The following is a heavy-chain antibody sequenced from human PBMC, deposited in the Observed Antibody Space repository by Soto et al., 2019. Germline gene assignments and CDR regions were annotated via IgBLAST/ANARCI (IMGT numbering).Heavy chain of an antibody. CDR3: ARGFAIVATIPYYMDV. D-gene: IGHD5-12*01. CDR2: INHSGST. V-gene: IGHV4-34*01. CDR1: GGSFSGYY. J-gene: IGHJ6*03. Sequence: PSETLSLTCAVYGGSFSGYYWSWIRQPPGKGLEWIGEINHSGSTNYNPSLKSRVTISVDTSKNQFSLKLSSVTAADTAVYYCARGFAIVATIPYYMDVWGKGTTVTVSS.